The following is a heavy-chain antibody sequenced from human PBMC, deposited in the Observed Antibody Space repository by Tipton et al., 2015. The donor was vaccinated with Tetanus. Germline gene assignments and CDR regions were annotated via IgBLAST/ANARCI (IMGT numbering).Heavy chain of an antibody. J-gene: IGHJ4*02. D-gene: IGHD2/OR15-2a*01. CDR1: GSTFREYW. V-gene: IGHV3-7*01. Sequence: SLRLSCAASGSTFREYWMSWVRQAPGKGLEWVANIQNDGGATYHLESVRGRFTISRDNGRNSLSVHMNSLTAEDTAVYYCARLRVYCSTACYSREDYWGQGTLVTVSS. CDR2: IQNDGGAT. CDR3: ARLRVYCSTACYSREDY.